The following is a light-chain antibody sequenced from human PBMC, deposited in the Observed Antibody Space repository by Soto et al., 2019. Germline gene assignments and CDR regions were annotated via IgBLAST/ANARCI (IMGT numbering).Light chain of an antibody. CDR3: QQYNSFWT. J-gene: IGKJ1*01. Sequence: DIQMTQSPSTLSASVGDRVTITCRASQSISSWLAWYQQKPGKAPRLLIYDASYLERGVPSRFSGSGSGTEFTLTISDLQPDDLATYYCQQYNSFWTFGRGTKVEI. CDR1: QSISSW. CDR2: DAS. V-gene: IGKV1-5*01.